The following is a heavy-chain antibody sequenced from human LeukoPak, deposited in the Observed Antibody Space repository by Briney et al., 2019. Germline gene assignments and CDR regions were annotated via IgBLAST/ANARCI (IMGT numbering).Heavy chain of an antibody. CDR2: IYTSGST. CDR1: GGSIYDNY. CDR3: ARDVALSYCGGDCLPEY. J-gene: IGHJ4*02. D-gene: IGHD2-21*02. V-gene: IGHV4-4*07. Sequence: SETLSFTSTGYGGSIYDNYWSWIPPPAGKGLEWIGRIYTSGSTDYNPSLKSRVTMSVDTSNNRFSLKLSSVTAADTAMYYCARDVALSYCGGDCLPEYWGQGTLVTVSP.